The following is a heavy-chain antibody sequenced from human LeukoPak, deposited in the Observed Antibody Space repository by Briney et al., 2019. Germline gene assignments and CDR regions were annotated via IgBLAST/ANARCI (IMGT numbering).Heavy chain of an antibody. CDR2: ISAYNGNT. CDR3: ARGNPGDFWSGSRLNRFDP. CDR1: GYTFTSYG. Sequence: ASVKVSCKASGYTFTSYGISWVRQAPGQGLEWMGWISAYNGNTNYAQKLQGRVTMTTDTSTSTAYMELRSLRSDDTAVYYCARGNPGDFWSGSRLNRFDPWGQGTLVTASS. J-gene: IGHJ5*02. D-gene: IGHD3-3*01. V-gene: IGHV1-18*01.